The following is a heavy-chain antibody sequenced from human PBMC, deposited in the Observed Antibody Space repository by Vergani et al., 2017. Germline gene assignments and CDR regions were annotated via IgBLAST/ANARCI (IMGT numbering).Heavy chain of an antibody. J-gene: IGHJ5*02. CDR2: INPNSGGT. Sequence: QVQLVQSGAEVKKPGASVKVSCKASGYTFTGYYMHWVRQAPGQGLEWIGWINPNSGGTNYAQKFQGRGTMTRDTSISTAYMELSWLRSADTAVYYCARVGHIVGASWSDPWGQGTLVTVSS. D-gene: IGHD1-26*01. CDR1: GYTFTGYY. V-gene: IGHV1-2*02. CDR3: ARVGHIVGASWSDP.